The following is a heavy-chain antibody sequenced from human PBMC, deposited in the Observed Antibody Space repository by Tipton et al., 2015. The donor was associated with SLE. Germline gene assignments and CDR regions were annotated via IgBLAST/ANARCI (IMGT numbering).Heavy chain of an antibody. J-gene: IGHJ4*02. D-gene: IGHD6-19*01. Sequence: TLSLTCAVYGGSFSGYYGTWIRQPPGKGLEWIGEINHSGSTNYNPSLKSRVTISVDTSKKQFSLKLSSVTAADTAVYFCARGISSGWWNYWGQGNLVTVSS. CDR3: ARGISSGWWNY. V-gene: IGHV4-34*01. CDR2: INHSGST. CDR1: GGSFSGYY.